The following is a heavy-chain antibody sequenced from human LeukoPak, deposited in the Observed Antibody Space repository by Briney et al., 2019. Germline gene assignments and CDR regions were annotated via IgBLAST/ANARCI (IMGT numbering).Heavy chain of an antibody. CDR3: ARVGDGLSDGFDI. CDR2: INPNTGGT. J-gene: IGHJ3*02. CDR1: GYTFTGYY. Sequence: ASVKVSCKASGYTFTGYYMNWVRQAPGQGLEWMGRINPNTGGTNYAQNFQGSVTMTRDTSITTVYMELSRLRSDDTAVYYCARVGDGLSDGFDIWGQGTMVTVSS. D-gene: IGHD5-24*01. V-gene: IGHV1-2*06.